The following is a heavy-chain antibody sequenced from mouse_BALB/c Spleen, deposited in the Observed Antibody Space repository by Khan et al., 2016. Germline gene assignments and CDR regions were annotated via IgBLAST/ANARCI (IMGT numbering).Heavy chain of an antibody. D-gene: IGHD2-3*01. J-gene: IGHJ4*01. Sequence: VELVESGPGLVAPSQSLSITCTVSGFSLTSYGVHWVRQPPGKGLEWLVVIWSDGSTTYNSALKSRLSISTDNSKSQVFLKMNSLQTDDAAMYYCARRDDGGGAMDYWGQGTSVTVSS. CDR2: IWSDGST. CDR1: GFSLTSYG. V-gene: IGHV2-6*02. CDR3: ARRDDGGGAMDY.